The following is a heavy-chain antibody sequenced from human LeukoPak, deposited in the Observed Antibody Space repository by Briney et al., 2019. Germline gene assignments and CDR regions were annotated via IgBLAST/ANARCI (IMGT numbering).Heavy chain of an antibody. CDR2: I. Sequence: PGGSLRLSCETSGFTFSILALNWVRQAPGKGLEWVSAIYADSVKGRFTISRDNSKNTLYLQMSALGAEDTATYYCVKVGLGRYIRGPTGSWGQGTMVTVSS. CDR3: VKVGLGRYIRGPTGS. D-gene: IGHD1-26*01. CDR1: GFTFSILA. V-gene: IGHV3-23*01. J-gene: IGHJ3*01.